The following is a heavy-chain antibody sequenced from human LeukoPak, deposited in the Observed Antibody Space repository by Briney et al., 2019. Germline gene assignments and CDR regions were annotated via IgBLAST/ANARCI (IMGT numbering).Heavy chain of an antibody. V-gene: IGHV1-3*01. J-gene: IGHJ3*02. CDR2: INAGNGNT. D-gene: IGHD6-6*01. CDR1: GYTFTSXA. Sequence: XXGYTFTSXAVHWVRQAPGQRLEWMGWINAGNGNTKYSQKFQGRVTITRDTSASTAYMELSSLRSEDTAVYYCARQDTARDAFDIWGQGTMVTVSS. CDR3: ARQDTARDAFDI.